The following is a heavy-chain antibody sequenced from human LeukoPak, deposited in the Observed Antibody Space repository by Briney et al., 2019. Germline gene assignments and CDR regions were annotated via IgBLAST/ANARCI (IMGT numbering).Heavy chain of an antibody. D-gene: IGHD2-21*02. Sequence: GGSLRLSCAAPGFTFSSYAMHWVRQAPGKGLEWVAVISYDGSNKYYADSVKGRFTISRDNSKNTLYLQMNSLRAEDTAVYYCARDIAIVVVTATHDAFDIWGQGTMVTVSS. V-gene: IGHV3-30*04. CDR1: GFTFSSYA. J-gene: IGHJ3*02. CDR3: ARDIAIVVVTATHDAFDI. CDR2: ISYDGSNK.